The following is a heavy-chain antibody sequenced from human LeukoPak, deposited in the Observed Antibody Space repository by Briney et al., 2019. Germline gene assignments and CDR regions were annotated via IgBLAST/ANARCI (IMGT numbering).Heavy chain of an antibody. CDR2: MSSSGSTR. V-gene: IGHV3-48*03. J-gene: IGHJ4*02. Sequence: GGYLRLSCEASGFTFSTYEMNWVRQAPGQGLEWVSYMSSSGSTRYYADSVKGRFTISRDTAKKSLYLQMNSLRAEDTAVYYCARGYNWDDYWGQGTLVTVSS. D-gene: IGHD1-20*01. CDR3: ARGYNWDDY. CDR1: GFTFSTYE.